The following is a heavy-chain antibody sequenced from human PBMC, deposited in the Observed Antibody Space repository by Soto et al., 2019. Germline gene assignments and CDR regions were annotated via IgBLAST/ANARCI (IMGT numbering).Heavy chain of an antibody. J-gene: IGHJ4*02. CDR1: GASIRSGTYY. CDR3: ARLKLWSSYFDY. CDR2: VYYSGNT. Sequence: PSETLSLTCTVSGASIRSGTYYWGWIRQPPGKGLEWIGSVYYSGNTYYHPSLKSRVTISVDTSKNQFSLKVTSVTAADTAVYYCARLKLWSSYFDYWGQGSLVTVSS. V-gene: IGHV4-39*01. D-gene: IGHD3-3*01.